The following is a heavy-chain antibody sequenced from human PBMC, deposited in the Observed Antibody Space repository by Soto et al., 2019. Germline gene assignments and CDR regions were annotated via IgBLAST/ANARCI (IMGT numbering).Heavy chain of an antibody. CDR3: VRDRYSSSSFYYYYYYGMDV. D-gene: IGHD6-6*01. Sequence: GGSLRLSCAASGFTFSSYWMSWVRQAPGKGLEWVANIKQDGSEKYYVDSVKGRFTISRDNAKNSLYLQMNSLRAEDTAVYYCVRDRYSSSSFYYYYYYGMDVWGQGTTVTVSS. CDR1: GFTFSSYW. J-gene: IGHJ6*02. V-gene: IGHV3-7*01. CDR2: IKQDGSEK.